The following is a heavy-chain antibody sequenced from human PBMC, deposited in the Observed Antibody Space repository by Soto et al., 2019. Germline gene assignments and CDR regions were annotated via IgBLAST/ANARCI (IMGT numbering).Heavy chain of an antibody. V-gene: IGHV3-30-3*01. D-gene: IGHD6-13*01. CDR2: ISNDGSKK. CDR3: PRRIEAAGLDS. CDR1: VCTFSTYA. Sequence: VGSLRLSCVSSVCTFSTYAIHCVRQAPGKGLDWVAVISNDGSKKYFVDSVKGRFTISRDNSNNTVYLQMNSLRAEDTALYYCPRRIEAAGLDSLGPRTLVNVS. J-gene: IGHJ4*02.